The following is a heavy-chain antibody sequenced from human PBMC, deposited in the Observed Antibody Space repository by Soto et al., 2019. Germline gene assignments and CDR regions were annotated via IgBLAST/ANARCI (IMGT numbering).Heavy chain of an antibody. CDR2: ISYDGSNK. CDR3: SYGSYFDYFWGCNRSPYYYYYMDV. D-gene: IGHD3-16*02. CDR1: GFTFSSYG. V-gene: IGHV3-30*03. Sequence: AGGSLRLSCAASGFTFSSYGMHWVRQAPGKGLEWVAVISYDGSNKYYADSVKGRFTISRDNSKNTLYLQMNSLRAEDTAVYYWSYGSYFDYFWGCNRSPYYYYYMDVWGKGTTVTVSS. J-gene: IGHJ6*03.